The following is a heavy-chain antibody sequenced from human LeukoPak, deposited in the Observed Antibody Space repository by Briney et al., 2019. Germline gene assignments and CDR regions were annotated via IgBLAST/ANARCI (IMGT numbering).Heavy chain of an antibody. D-gene: IGHD6-13*01. CDR2: IYTSGST. Sequence: SETLSLTCTVSGGSISSGSYYWSWIRQPAGKGLEWIGRIYTSGSTNYNPSLKSRVTISVDTSKNQFSLKLSSVTAADTAVYYCARARSSWDPEYFQHWGQGTLVTVSS. CDR3: ARARSSWDPEYFQH. J-gene: IGHJ1*01. V-gene: IGHV4-61*02. CDR1: GGSISSGSYY.